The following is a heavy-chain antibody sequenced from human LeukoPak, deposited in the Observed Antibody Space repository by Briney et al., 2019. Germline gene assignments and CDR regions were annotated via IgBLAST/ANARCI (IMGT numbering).Heavy chain of an antibody. CDR1: GGSLSDTTYH. D-gene: IGHD6-13*01. CDR3: AREISSSLRA. Sequence: SETLSLTCTVSGGSLSDTTYHSGWVRQPPGKGLEWIGSIYYSGKAYYSPSLKSRVTISVDTSKNQYSLKMSLVTAADTAVYYCAREISSSLRAWGQGTLVTVSS. V-gene: IGHV4-39*01. CDR2: IYYSGKA. J-gene: IGHJ5*02.